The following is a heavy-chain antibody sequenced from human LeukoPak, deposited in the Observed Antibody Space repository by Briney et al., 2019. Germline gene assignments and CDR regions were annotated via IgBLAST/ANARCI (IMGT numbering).Heavy chain of an antibody. CDR2: IYYSGST. CDR1: GGSISSSSYY. CDR3: ARVGDSYDRNGYGGNY. Sequence: SETLSLTCTVSGGSISSSSYYWGWIRQPPGKGLEWIGSIYYSGSTYYNPSLKCRVTISVDTSKNQFSLKLSSVTAADTAVYYCARVGDSYDRNGYGGNYWGQGILVTVSS. J-gene: IGHJ4*02. V-gene: IGHV4-39*07. D-gene: IGHD3-22*01.